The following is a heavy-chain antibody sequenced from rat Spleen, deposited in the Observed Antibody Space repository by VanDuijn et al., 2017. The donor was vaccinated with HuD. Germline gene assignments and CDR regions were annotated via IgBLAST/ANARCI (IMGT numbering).Heavy chain of an antibody. CDR2: ISTSGGST. J-gene: IGHJ4*01. V-gene: IGHV5-25*01. Sequence: EVQLVESGGGLVQPGRSLKLSCAASGFTFSNYDMAWVRQAPTKGLEWVASISTSGGSTYYRDSVKGRFTVSRDNAKSTLYLQMDSLRSEDTATYYCARSPLDAWGQGASVTVSS. D-gene: IGHD3-1*01. CDR1: GFTFSNYD. CDR3: ARSPLDA.